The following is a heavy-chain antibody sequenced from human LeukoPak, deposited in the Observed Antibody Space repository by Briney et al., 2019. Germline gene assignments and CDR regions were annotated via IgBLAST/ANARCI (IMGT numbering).Heavy chain of an antibody. CDR3: AVSVQAASIPAFDY. CDR1: GDTLTVHN. Sequence: GASVKASCRASGDTLTVHNIHWMRQAPGQGLEWMGWIHPSSGARQYAQKFQGRVTMTRDTSISTAYMELSSLRSDDTAIYYCAVSVQAASIPAFDYWGQGALLTVSS. D-gene: IGHD6-25*01. CDR2: IHPSSGAR. V-gene: IGHV1-2*02. J-gene: IGHJ4*02.